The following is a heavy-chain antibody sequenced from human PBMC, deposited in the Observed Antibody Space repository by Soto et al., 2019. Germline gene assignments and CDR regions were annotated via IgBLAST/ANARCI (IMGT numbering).Heavy chain of an antibody. CDR3: VREKNYGDYVGYFDY. Sequence: QVQLVQSGAEVKKPGSSVKVSCKASGGTFSSYTISWVRQAPGQGLEWMGRIIPILGIANYAQKFQGRVTITADKSTSTAYMELSSLRSEDTAVYYCVREKNYGDYVGYFDYWGQGTLVTVSS. D-gene: IGHD4-17*01. CDR2: IIPILGIA. V-gene: IGHV1-69*08. CDR1: GGTFSSYT. J-gene: IGHJ4*02.